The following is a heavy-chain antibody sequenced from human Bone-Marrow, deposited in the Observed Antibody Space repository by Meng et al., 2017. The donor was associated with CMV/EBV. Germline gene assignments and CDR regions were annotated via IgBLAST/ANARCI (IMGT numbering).Heavy chain of an antibody. CDR1: GGTFSSYA. V-gene: IGHV1-69*05. Sequence: SVKVSCKASGGTFSSYAISWVRQAPGQGLEWMGGIIPIFDIANYARKFQGRVTITTDESTSTAYMELSRLRSEDTAVYYCARCILDTYGYFVYYYGMDVWGQGTTVTVSS. D-gene: IGHD5-18*01. J-gene: IGHJ6*02. CDR3: ARCILDTYGYFVYYYGMDV. CDR2: IIPIFDIA.